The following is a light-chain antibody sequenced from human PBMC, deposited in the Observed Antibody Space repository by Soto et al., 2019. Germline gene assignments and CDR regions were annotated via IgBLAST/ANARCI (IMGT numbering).Light chain of an antibody. CDR3: QQSYSTPPGT. V-gene: IGKV1-5*03. J-gene: IGKJ1*01. CDR1: HSIGDA. Sequence: DIQMTQSPSTLSASVGDRVTVTCRASHSIGDALAWYQQKPGKAPNLLISKASTLESGVPSRFSGSGSGTEFTLTISSLQPEDFATYYCQQSYSTPPGTFGQGTKVDIK. CDR2: KAS.